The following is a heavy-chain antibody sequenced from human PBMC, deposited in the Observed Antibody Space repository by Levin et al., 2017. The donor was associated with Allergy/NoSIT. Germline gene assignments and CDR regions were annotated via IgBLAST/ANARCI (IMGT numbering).Heavy chain of an antibody. D-gene: IGHD3-22*01. CDR1: GFTFSSFA. Sequence: SGGSLRLSCAASGFTFSSFAMSWVRQAPGKGLEWVSAISGRGDNTYYADSVRGRFTISRDNFKNTMYLQMNSLRAEDTAIYFCVFTYYYDSNGYSGYYNYYGMDVWGQGTTVTVSS. CDR2: ISGRGDNT. CDR3: VFTYYYDSNGYSGYYNYYGMDV. V-gene: IGHV3-23*01. J-gene: IGHJ6*02.